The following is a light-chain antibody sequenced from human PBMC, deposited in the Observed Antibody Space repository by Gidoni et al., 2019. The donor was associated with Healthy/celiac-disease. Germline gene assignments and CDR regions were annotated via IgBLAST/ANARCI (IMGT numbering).Light chain of an antibody. CDR2: KHS. J-gene: IGLJ2*01. Sequence: SYELTQPSTVSVSPGQTARITCSGNVLAKKYARWFQQKPGQAPVLVIYKHSERPSGIPERFSGSSSGTTVTLTIIGAQVEDEAAYYCYSAADNKAFGGGTKLTVL. V-gene: IGLV3-27*01. CDR3: YSAADNKA. CDR1: VLAKKY.